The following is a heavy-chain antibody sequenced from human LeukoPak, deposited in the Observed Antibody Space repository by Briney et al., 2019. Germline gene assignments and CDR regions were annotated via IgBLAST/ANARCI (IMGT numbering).Heavy chain of an antibody. CDR2: VTTITDGGAI. V-gene: IGHV3-15*05. CDR3: AADTPLPLAQTDY. D-gene: IGHD1-14*01. CDR1: GFTLTSAW. Sequence: GGSLTLSCTVSGFTLTSAWVSWVCRAPAQGLDLVGRVTTITDGGAIEYAAPLKSRFSISRDDSTNTVYLQMNSLITEDTAVYICAADTPLPLAQTDYWGQGALVTVSS. J-gene: IGHJ4*02.